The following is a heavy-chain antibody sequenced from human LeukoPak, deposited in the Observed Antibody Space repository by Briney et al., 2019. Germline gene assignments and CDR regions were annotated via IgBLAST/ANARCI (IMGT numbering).Heavy chain of an antibody. CDR1: GGSISSYY. Sequence: SETLSLTCTVSGGSISSYYWSWIRQPPGKGLEWIGYIYYSGSTNYNPSLKSRVTISVDTSKNQFSLKLSSVTAADTAVYYCARGPNWNDWAFDIWGQGTMVTVSS. J-gene: IGHJ3*02. V-gene: IGHV4-59*01. D-gene: IGHD1-1*01. CDR3: ARGPNWNDWAFDI. CDR2: IYYSGST.